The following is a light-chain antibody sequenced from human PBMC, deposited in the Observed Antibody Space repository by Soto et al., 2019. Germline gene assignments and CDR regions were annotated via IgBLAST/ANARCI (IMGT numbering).Light chain of an antibody. CDR2: ATS. J-gene: IGKJ4*01. V-gene: IGKV3-15*01. CDR1: QRVGKN. CDR3: QQYGDWPLT. Sequence: EILVTQSPATLSVSPGERATLSCRASQRVGKNFAWYQQKPGQAPRLLIFATSTRATGVPARFSGSGSGTEFTLTISSLQSEDFAVYYCQQYGDWPLTFGGGAKVEIE.